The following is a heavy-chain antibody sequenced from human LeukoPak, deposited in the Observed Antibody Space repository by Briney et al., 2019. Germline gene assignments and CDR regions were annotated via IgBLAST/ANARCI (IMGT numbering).Heavy chain of an antibody. V-gene: IGHV3-30*02. CDR3: AKGHNDWSYMYFYYMDV. D-gene: IGHD3-10*01. Sequence: GGSLRLSCVVSGITFSSYGMHWVRQAPGKGLEWVSFIRYDGANRYSADSVKGRFTISRDSSKNTLYLQMNSLRAEDTAVYYCAKGHNDWSYMYFYYMDVWGKGTTVTVSS. CDR2: IRYDGANR. CDR1: GITFSSYG. J-gene: IGHJ6*03.